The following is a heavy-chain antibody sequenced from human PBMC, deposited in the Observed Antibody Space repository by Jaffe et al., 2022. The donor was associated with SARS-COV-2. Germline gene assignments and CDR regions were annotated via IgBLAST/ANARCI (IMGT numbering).Heavy chain of an antibody. Sequence: EVQLLESGGGSVQPGGSLRLSCAASGFTLSSYAMAWVRQAPGKGLEWVSGIGVSGGDTYYADSVKGRFTIFRDNSKNTLHLQMNSLRAEDTAIYYCAKGGRASSGWFDYWGQGTLVTVSS. V-gene: IGHV3-23*01. J-gene: IGHJ4*02. CDR2: IGVSGGDT. CDR3: AKGGRASSGWFDY. CDR1: GFTLSSYA. D-gene: IGHD6-19*01.